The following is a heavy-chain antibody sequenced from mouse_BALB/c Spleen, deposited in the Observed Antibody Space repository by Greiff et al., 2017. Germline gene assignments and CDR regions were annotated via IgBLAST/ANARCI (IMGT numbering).Heavy chain of an antibody. V-gene: IGHV1-7*01. D-gene: IGHD1-1*01. Sequence: VQLQQSGAELAKPGASVKMSCKASGYTFTSYWMHWVKQRPGQGLEWIGYINPSTGYTEYNQKFKDKATLTADKSSSTAYMQLSSLTSEDSAVYYCARFTTSHYFDYWGQGTTLTVSS. J-gene: IGHJ2*01. CDR3: ARFTTSHYFDY. CDR2: INPSTGYT. CDR1: GYTFTSYW.